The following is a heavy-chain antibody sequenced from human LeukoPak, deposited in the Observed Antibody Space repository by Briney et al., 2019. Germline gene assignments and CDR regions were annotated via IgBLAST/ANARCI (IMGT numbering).Heavy chain of an antibody. V-gene: IGHV3-23*01. J-gene: IGHJ4*02. CDR1: GFAFSSYA. D-gene: IGHD6-19*01. Sequence: GGSLRLSCAASGFAFSSYAMSWVRQPPGKGLEWVSVISRRDDYTYYADSVKGRFTISRDNSKNTLYLQMNTLRAEDTAVYYCATGYSSGPFDYWGQGTLVTVSS. CDR3: ATGYSSGPFDY. CDR2: ISRRDDYT.